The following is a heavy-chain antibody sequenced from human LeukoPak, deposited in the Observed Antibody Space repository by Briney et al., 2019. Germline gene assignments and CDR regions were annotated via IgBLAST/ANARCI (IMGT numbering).Heavy chain of an antibody. J-gene: IGHJ3*02. CDR1: GFTFDDYA. CDR2: ISWNSGSI. D-gene: IGHD3-22*01. Sequence: SLRLSCAASGFTFDDYAMHWVRQAPGKGLEWVSGISWNSGSIGYADSVKGRFTISRDNAKNSLYLQMNSLRAEDTAVYYCARDDTHYGSSGSFYDAFDIWGQGTMVTVSS. V-gene: IGHV3-9*01. CDR3: ARDDTHYGSSGSFYDAFDI.